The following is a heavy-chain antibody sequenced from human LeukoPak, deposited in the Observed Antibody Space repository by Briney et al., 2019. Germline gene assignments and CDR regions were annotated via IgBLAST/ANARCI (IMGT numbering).Heavy chain of an antibody. D-gene: IGHD2-15*01. CDR2: ISGSGGST. CDR3: AKEDCSGGSCYSNAFDI. V-gene: IGHV3-23*01. J-gene: IGHJ3*02. Sequence: GGSPRLSCAASGFTFSSYAMGWVRQAPGKGLEWVSAISGSGGSTYYADSVKGRFTISRDNSKNTLYLQMNSLRAEDTAVYYCAKEDCSGGSCYSNAFDIWGQGTMVTVSS. CDR1: GFTFSSYA.